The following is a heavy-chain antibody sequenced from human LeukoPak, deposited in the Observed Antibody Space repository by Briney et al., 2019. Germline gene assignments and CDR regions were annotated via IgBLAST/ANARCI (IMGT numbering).Heavy chain of an antibody. CDR2: FDPEDGET. Sequence: ASVKVSCKVSGYTLTELSMHWVRQAPGKGLEWMGGFDPEDGETIYAQKFQGRVTTTEDTSTDTAYMELSSLRSEDTAVYYCATLSVKGIVATYFDYWGQGTLVTVSS. CDR1: GYTLTELS. J-gene: IGHJ4*02. CDR3: ATLSVKGIVATYFDY. V-gene: IGHV1-24*01. D-gene: IGHD5-12*01.